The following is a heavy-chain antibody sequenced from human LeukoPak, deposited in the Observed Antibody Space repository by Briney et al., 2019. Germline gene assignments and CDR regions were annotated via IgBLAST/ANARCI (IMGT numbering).Heavy chain of an antibody. D-gene: IGHD2-2*01. Sequence: ASVKVSCKASGYTFTGYYMHWVRQAPGQGLEWMGWINPNSGGTNYAQKFQGRVTMTRDTSISTAYMELSRLRSDDTAVYYCARDSIVVVPAALLYWGQGTLVTVSS. CDR2: INPNSGGT. CDR1: GYTFTGYY. J-gene: IGHJ4*02. V-gene: IGHV1-2*02. CDR3: ARDSIVVVPAALLY.